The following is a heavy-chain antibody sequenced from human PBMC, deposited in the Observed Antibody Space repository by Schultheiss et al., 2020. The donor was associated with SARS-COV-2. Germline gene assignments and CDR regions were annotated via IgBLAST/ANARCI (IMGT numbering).Heavy chain of an antibody. CDR1: GGSISSSSYY. V-gene: IGHV4-39*07. Sequence: SETLSLTCTVSGGSISSSSYYWGWIRQPPGKGLEWIGSIYHSGSTYYNPSLKSRVTISVDTSKNQFSLKLSSVTAADTAVYYCARSSVVQGGDYWGQGTLVTVSS. CDR3: ARSSVVQGGDY. CDR2: IYHSGST. D-gene: IGHD3-10*01. J-gene: IGHJ4*02.